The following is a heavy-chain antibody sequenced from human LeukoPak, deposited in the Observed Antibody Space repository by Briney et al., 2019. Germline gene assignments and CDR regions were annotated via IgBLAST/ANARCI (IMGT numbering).Heavy chain of an antibody. J-gene: IGHJ3*01. Sequence: GGSLRLSCVASGFIIGSYWMSWVRQAPGKGLEWVANIRQDGSEKYYVDSVKGRLTISRGNAKNSLYLQMNNLTAADTAIYYCARAGYYGDDAFDPWGQGTRVTVSS. D-gene: IGHD2/OR15-2a*01. CDR1: GFIIGSYW. CDR2: IRQDGSEK. CDR3: ARAGYYGDDAFDP. V-gene: IGHV3-7*01.